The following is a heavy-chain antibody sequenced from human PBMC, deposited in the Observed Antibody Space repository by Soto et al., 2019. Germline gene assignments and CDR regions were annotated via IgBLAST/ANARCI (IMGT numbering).Heavy chain of an antibody. V-gene: IGHV1-69*13. CDR2: IIPIFGTA. CDR1: GGTFSSYA. J-gene: IGHJ5*02. D-gene: IGHD3-22*01. CDR3: ARGEDYYDSSGSTNWFDP. Sequence: ASVKVSCKASGGTFSSYAISWVRQAPGQGLEWMGGIIPIFGTANYAQKFQGRVTITADESTSTAYMELSSPRSEDTAVYYCARGEDYYDSSGSTNWFDPWGQGTLVTVSS.